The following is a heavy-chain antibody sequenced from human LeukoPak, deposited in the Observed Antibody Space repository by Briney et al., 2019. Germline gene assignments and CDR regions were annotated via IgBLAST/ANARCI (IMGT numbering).Heavy chain of an antibody. D-gene: IGHD3-10*01. CDR1: GYTFNGYY. Sequence: ASVKVSCKASGYTFNGYYKYWVRQAPGQGLEWMGWINLNSGGTKYAQEVQGRVTMTRDTSNSTASMELHRMTADAAAVDYCSGTMTYYGTDYWGKGTLVPVSP. J-gene: IGHJ4*02. CDR2: INLNSGGT. CDR3: SGTMTYYGTDY. V-gene: IGHV1-2*02.